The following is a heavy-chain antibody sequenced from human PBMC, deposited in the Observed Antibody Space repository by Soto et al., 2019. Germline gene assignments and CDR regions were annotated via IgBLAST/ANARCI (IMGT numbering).Heavy chain of an antibody. J-gene: IGHJ4*02. Sequence: SETLSLTCAVSGGSISGCYYYWGWLRKSPGAGPEWIGCVCYTGFTSHHPTLESRVSVSVDTSKNQFSLKVSGVSAADTAVFYCATSQKGYNWNYFDHWGQGALVTVSS. D-gene: IGHD1-20*01. CDR2: VCYTGFT. CDR3: ATSQKGYNWNYFDH. CDR1: GGSISGCYYY. V-gene: IGHV4-39*01.